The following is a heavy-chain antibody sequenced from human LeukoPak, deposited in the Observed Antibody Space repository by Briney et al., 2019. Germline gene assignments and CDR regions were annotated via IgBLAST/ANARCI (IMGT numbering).Heavy chain of an antibody. D-gene: IGHD5-18*01. CDR1: GFTFSSYS. Sequence: GGSLRLSCAASGFTFSSYSMNWVRQAPGKGLEWVPYISSSSSTIYYADSVKGRFTISRDNAKNSLYLQMNSLRAEDTAVYYCARGGYSYGWNDAFDIWGQGTMVTVSS. CDR2: ISSSSSTI. CDR3: ARGGYSYGWNDAFDI. J-gene: IGHJ3*02. V-gene: IGHV3-48*01.